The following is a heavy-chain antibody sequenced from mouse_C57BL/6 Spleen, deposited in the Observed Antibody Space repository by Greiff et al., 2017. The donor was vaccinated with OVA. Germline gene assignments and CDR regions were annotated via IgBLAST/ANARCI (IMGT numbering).Heavy chain of an antibody. J-gene: IGHJ1*03. V-gene: IGHV1-61*01. CDR2: IYPSDSET. CDR3: ARGVRDWDWYFDV. Sequence: VQLKQPGAELVRPGSSVKLSCKASGYTFTSYWMDWVKQRPGQGLEWIGNIYPSDSETHYNQKFKDKATLTVDKSSSTAYMQLSSLTSEDSAVYYGARGVRDWDWYFDVWGTGTTVTVSS. D-gene: IGHD4-1*01. CDR1: GYTFTSYW.